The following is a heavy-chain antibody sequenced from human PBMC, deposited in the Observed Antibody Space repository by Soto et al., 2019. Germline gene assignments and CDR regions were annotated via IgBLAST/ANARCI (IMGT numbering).Heavy chain of an antibody. CDR2: ISSDGSKQ. V-gene: IGHV3-30*18. J-gene: IGHJ4*02. D-gene: IGHD6-19*01. CDR3: AKDGVGGAGQLWLVRFPDY. CDR1: GFTFSTYG. Sequence: QVQLVDSGGGVVQPGGSLRLSCAASGFTFSTYGMHWVRQAPGKGLEWVAVISSDGSKQYYTDSVKGRFTISRDNSKNTLYLQMNSLRAGDTAIYYCAKDGVGGAGQLWLVRFPDYWGQGTQVTVSS.